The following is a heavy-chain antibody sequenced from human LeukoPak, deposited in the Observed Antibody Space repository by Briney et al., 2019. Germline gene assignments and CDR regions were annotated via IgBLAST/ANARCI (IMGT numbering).Heavy chain of an antibody. J-gene: IGHJ4*02. D-gene: IGHD3-10*01. CDR1: GGSITNYY. V-gene: IGHV4-59*12. CDR3: ARDTLLWFGELLP. Sequence: SETLSLTCTVSGGSITNYYWTWIRQPPGKGLEWIGYIHYSGSTNYNPSLKSRVTISVDTSKSQFSLKLSSVTAADTAVYYCARDTLLWFGELLPWGQGTLVTVSS. CDR2: IHYSGST.